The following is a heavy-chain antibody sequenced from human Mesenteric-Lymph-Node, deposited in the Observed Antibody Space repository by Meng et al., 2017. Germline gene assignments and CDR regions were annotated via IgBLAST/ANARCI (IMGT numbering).Heavy chain of an antibody. D-gene: IGHD1-7*01. CDR3: GRDQGRELINH. J-gene: IGHJ4*02. Sequence: QLQLQESGPGLVRPSETLSLTCTVSGGSGSSGSYYWSWIRQPPGKGLEWIGYIYYSGSTNYNPSLKSRVTISVDTSKNQFSLKLSSVTAADTAVYYCGRDQGRELINHWGQGTLVTVSS. CDR2: IYYSGST. CDR1: GGSGSSGSYY. V-gene: IGHV4-61*01.